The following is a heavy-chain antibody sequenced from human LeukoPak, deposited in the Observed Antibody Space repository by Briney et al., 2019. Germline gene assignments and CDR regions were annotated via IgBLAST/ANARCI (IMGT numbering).Heavy chain of an antibody. CDR1: GGTFSSYA. J-gene: IGHJ4*02. CDR2: IIPIFGTA. V-gene: IGHV1-69*06. Sequence: SVKVSCKASGGTFSSYAISWVRQAPGQGLEWMGGIIPIFGTANYAQKFQGRVTITADRSTSTAYMELSSLRSEDTAVYYCARDYDSSGYPDYGFDYWGQGTLVTVSS. D-gene: IGHD3-22*01. CDR3: ARDYDSSGYPDYGFDY.